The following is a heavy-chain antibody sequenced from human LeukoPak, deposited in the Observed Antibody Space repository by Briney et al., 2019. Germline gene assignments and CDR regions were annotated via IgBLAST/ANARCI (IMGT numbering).Heavy chain of an antibody. CDR2: VNPNSGDT. Sequence: ASVKVSCKASGYTFTGYYLHWVRQAPGQGLEWMGCVNPNSGDTNYAQKFQGSVTMTRDTSISTVYMELSRLRSDDTAVYYCARGGMGTYYFYMDVWGKGTTVTVSS. J-gene: IGHJ6*03. CDR1: GYTFTGYY. V-gene: IGHV1-2*02. D-gene: IGHD3-16*01. CDR3: ARGGMGTYYFYMDV.